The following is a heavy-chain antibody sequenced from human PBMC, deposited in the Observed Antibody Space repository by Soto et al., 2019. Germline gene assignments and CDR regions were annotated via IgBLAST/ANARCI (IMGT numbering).Heavy chain of an antibody. CDR1: GYTFTSYG. D-gene: IGHD2-15*01. Sequence: QVQLVQSGAEVKKPGASVKVSCKASGYTFTSYGISWVRQAPGQVLEWMGWISAYNGNTNYAQNLQGRVTMTTDTSTSTAYMELRSLRSDETAVYYCAREIGVVVVAATLLDYYYYGMDVWGQGTTVTVSS. CDR3: AREIGVVVVAATLLDYYYYGMDV. CDR2: ISAYNGNT. V-gene: IGHV1-18*01. J-gene: IGHJ6*02.